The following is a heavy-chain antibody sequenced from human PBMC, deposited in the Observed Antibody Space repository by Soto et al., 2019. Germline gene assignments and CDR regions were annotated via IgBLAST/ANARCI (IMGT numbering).Heavy chain of an antibody. V-gene: IGHV1-2*02. D-gene: IGHD6-13*01. CDR2: INPNSGGT. Sequence: ASVKVSCKASGYSLSGYYLHWVRQAPGQGPEWMGWINPNSGGTKYVQKFQGRVTMTRDTSISTVYLELSRLRSDDPAVYYCARGWGIAAPGPNWFDPWGQGTLVTVSS. CDR1: GYSLSGYY. CDR3: ARGWGIAAPGPNWFDP. J-gene: IGHJ5*02.